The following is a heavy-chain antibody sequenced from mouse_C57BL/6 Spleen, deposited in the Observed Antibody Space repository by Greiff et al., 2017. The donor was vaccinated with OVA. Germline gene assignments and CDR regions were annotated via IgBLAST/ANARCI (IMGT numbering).Heavy chain of an antibody. CDR3: ARDLITTVVGYAMDY. D-gene: IGHD1-1*01. CDR2: LSDGGSSP. Sequence: EVQLQESGGGLVKPGGSLKLSCAASGFTFSSYAMSWVRQTPEKRLEWVATLSDGGSSPYYPDNVQGRFTISRDNAKNNLYLQMSQLKSEDTAMYYCARDLITTVVGYAMDYWGQGTSVTVSS. CDR1: GFTFSSYA. V-gene: IGHV5-4*01. J-gene: IGHJ4*01.